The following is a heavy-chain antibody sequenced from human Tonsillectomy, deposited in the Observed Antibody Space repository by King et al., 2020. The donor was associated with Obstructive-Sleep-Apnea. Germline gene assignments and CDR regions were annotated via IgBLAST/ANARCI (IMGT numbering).Heavy chain of an antibody. D-gene: IGHD6-19*01. CDR1: GFSFSSDW. V-gene: IGHV3-7*03. Sequence: VQLVESGGGLVQPGGSLRLSCAASGFSFSSDWMTWVRQAPGKGLEWVANIREDGSDKFYMDSVKGRFTISRDNAKNSLYLQLSSLRADDTAVYYCARALMAGYASGWSGVPGDYWGQGTLVTVSS. J-gene: IGHJ4*02. CDR3: ARALMAGYASGWSGVPGDY. CDR2: IREDGSDK.